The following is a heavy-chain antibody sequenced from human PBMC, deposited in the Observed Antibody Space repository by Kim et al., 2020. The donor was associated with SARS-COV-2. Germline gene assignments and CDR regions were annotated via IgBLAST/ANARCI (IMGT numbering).Heavy chain of an antibody. J-gene: IGHJ3*02. CDR3: ARGRPPRTYGSGSYFAFDI. Sequence: SETLSLTCAVYGGSFSGYYWSWIRQPPGKGLEWIGEINHSGSTNYNPSLKSRVTISVDTSKNQFSLKLSSVTAADTAVYYCARGRPPRTYGSGSYFAFDIWGQGTMVTVSS. CDR1: GGSFSGYY. CDR2: INHSGST. D-gene: IGHD3-10*01. V-gene: IGHV4-34*01.